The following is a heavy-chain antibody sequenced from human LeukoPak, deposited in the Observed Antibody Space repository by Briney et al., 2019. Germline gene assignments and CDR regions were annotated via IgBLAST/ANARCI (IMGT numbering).Heavy chain of an antibody. CDR2: ISGSGGST. CDR3: AKGYYDYVWGSYYLDY. CDR1: GFTFSSYA. V-gene: IGHV3-23*01. J-gene: IGHJ4*02. Sequence: GGSLRLSCAASGFTFSSYAMSWVRQAPGKGLEWLSAISGSGGSTYYADSVKGRFTIAMNNSTRTLYLQMNSLRAEETAVYYCAKGYYDYVWGSYYLDYWGQGTLVTVSS. D-gene: IGHD3-16*01.